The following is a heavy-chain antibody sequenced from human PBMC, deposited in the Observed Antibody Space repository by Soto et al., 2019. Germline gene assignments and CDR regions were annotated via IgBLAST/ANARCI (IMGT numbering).Heavy chain of an antibody. CDR1: GFPFSDYY. Sequence: GGSLRLSSPTSGFPFSDYYMSWIRQAPGKGLEWLSHISPKSTYRNYADSVKGRFTISRDNTKSSLFLQMNSLGVEDTAVYYCVRGGGGGRFEHWGQGVLVT. J-gene: IGHJ4*02. V-gene: IGHV3-11*06. CDR3: VRGGGGGRFEH. CDR2: ISPKSTYR. D-gene: IGHD2-21*01.